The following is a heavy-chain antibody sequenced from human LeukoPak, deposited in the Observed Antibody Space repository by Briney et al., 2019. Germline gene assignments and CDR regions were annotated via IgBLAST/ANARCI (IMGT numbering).Heavy chain of an antibody. J-gene: IGHJ5*02. CDR1: GFTFSSYA. Sequence: GGSLRLSCAASGFTFSSYAMSWVRQAPGKGLEWVANIKQDGSEKYYVDSVKGRFTISRDNAKNSLYLQMNSLRAEDTAVYYCARGSHCSSTSCYLSGWFDPWGQGTLVTVSS. CDR3: ARGSHCSSTSCYLSGWFDP. V-gene: IGHV3-7*01. CDR2: IKQDGSEK. D-gene: IGHD2-2*01.